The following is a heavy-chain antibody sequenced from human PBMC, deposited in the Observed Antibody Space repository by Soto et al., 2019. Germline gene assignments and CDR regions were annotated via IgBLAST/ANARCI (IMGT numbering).Heavy chain of an antibody. V-gene: IGHV3-33*01. J-gene: IGHJ3*02. D-gene: IGHD4-17*01. CDR1: GFTFSSYG. CDR2: IWYDGSNK. Sequence: QVQLVESGGGVVQPGRSLRLSCAASGFTFSSYGMHWVRQAPGKGLEWVAVIWYDGSNKYYADSVKGRFTISRDNSKNTLYLQMNSLRAEDTAVYYCARDLGSDGDYEYDAFDIWGQGTMVTVSS. CDR3: ARDLGSDGDYEYDAFDI.